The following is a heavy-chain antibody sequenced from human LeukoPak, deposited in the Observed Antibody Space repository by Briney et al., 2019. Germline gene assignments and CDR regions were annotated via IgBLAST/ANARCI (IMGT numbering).Heavy chain of an antibody. Sequence: PSETLSLTCAVYGGSFSGYYWSWNRQPPGKELEWIGKINHSGSTNYNPSLKSRVTISVDTSKNQFSLKLSSVTAADTAVYYCASREMATIDIRGQETLVTVSS. V-gene: IGHV4-34*01. CDR3: ASREMATIDI. CDR1: GGSFSGYY. D-gene: IGHD5-24*01. CDR2: INHSGST. J-gene: IGHJ4*02.